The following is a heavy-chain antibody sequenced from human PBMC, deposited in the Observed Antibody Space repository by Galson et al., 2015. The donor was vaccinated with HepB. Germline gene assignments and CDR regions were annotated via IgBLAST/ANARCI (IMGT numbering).Heavy chain of an antibody. D-gene: IGHD2-21*02. J-gene: IGHJ4*02. CDR1: GYTFTNYA. CDR3: AISNCGGACYLDY. V-gene: IGHV1-3*01. CDR2: INAGNGNT. Sequence: SVKVSCKASGYTFTNYAMHWVRQAPGQRLEWMGWINAGNGNTKYSQKFQGRVTITRDSSANTAYMELSSLRFEDTAVYYCAISNCGGACYLDYWGQGTLVTVSS.